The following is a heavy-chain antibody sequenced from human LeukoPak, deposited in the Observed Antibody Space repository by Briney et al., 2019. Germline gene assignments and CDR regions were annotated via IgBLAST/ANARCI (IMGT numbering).Heavy chain of an antibody. CDR1: GFTFDDYA. Sequence: GGSLRLSCAASGFTFDDYAMHWVRQAPGKGLEWVSGISWNSGSIGYADSVKGRFTISRDNAKNSLYLQMNSLRAEDTALYYCAKVLAVRGQLGAFDIWGQGTMVTVSS. CDR2: ISWNSGSI. CDR3: AKVLAVRGQLGAFDI. V-gene: IGHV3-9*01. J-gene: IGHJ3*02. D-gene: IGHD6-13*01.